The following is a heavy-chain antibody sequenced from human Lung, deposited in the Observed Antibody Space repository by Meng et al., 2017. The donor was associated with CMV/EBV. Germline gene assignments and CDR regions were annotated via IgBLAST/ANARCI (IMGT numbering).Heavy chain of an antibody. D-gene: IGHD6-25*01. J-gene: IGHJ5*02. CDR1: GFTFINYW. Sequence: GGSLRLXCAASGFTFINYWMSWVRQAPGKGLEWVANIKEDGSGKYYVDSVKGRFTISRDNAKNSLYLQMNSLRAEDTAVYYCARDRAANSFDPWGQGTLVTVSS. CDR2: IKEDGSGK. CDR3: ARDRAANSFDP. V-gene: IGHV3-7*01.